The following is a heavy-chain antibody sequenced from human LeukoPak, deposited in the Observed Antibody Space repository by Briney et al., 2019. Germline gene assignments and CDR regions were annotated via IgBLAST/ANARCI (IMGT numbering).Heavy chain of an antibody. V-gene: IGHV4-34*01. D-gene: IGHD2-21*02. CDR1: GGSFSGYY. CDR2: INHSGST. Sequence: SETLSLTCAVYGGSFSGYYWSWIRQPPGKGLEWIGEINHSGSTNYNPSLKSRVTISVDTSKNQFSLKLSSVTAADTAVYYCARDLGTAGRPNDNWGQGILVTVSS. J-gene: IGHJ4*02. CDR3: ARDLGTAGRPNDN.